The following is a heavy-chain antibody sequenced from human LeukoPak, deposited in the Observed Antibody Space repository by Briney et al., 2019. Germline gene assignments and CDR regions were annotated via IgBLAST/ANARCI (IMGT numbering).Heavy chain of an antibody. CDR2: ISAYNGNT. D-gene: IGHD3-9*01. J-gene: IGHJ5*02. CDR3: ARVKILTGPMGWFDP. CDR1: GYTFTSYG. V-gene: IGHV1-18*01. Sequence: GASVKVSCKASGYTFTSYGISWVRQAPGQGLEWMGWISAYNGNTNYAQKLQGRVTMTTDTSTSTAYMELRSLRSDDTAVYYCARVKILTGPMGWFDPWGQGTLVTVSS.